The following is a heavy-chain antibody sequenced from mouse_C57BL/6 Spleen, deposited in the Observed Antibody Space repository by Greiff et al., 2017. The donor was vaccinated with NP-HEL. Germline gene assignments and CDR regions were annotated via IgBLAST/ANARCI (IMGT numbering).Heavy chain of an antibody. V-gene: IGHV1-39*01. CDR3: AKGGNSGYYAMDY. Sequence: VQLKESGPELVKPGASVKISCKASGYSFTDYNMNWVKQSNGKSLEWIGVINPNYGTTSYNQKFKGKATLTVDQSSSTAYMQLNSLTSEDSAVYYCAKGGNSGYYAMDYWGQGTSVTVSS. CDR2: INPNYGTT. D-gene: IGHD2-1*01. CDR1: GYSFTDYN. J-gene: IGHJ4*01.